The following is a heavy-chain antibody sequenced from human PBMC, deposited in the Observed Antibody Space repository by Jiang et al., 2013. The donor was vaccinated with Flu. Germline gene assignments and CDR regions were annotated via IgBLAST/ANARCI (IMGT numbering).Heavy chain of an antibody. D-gene: IGHD3-3*01. V-gene: IGHV5-10-1*01. CDR1: GYSFTSYW. CDR2: IDPSDSYT. Sequence: AEVKKPGESLRISCKGSGYSFTSYWIQLGAPDARERPGVDGRIDPSDSYTNYSPSFQGHVTISADKSISTAYLQWSSLKASDTAMYYCARHPEGLRFLEWFRDYYGMDVWGKGTTVTVSS. CDR3: ARHPEGLRFLEWFRDYYGMDV. J-gene: IGHJ6*04.